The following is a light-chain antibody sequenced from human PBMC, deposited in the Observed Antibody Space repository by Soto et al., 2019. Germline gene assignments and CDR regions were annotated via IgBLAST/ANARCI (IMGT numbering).Light chain of an antibody. J-gene: IGKJ1*01. CDR3: QQSYNAPWT. V-gene: IGKV1-39*01. CDR2: AAS. CDR1: QNIFNY. Sequence: DIQMTQSPSSLSASVGDRVAITCRASQNIFNYLNWYQVRPGKAPKLLIYAASRLQSGVPSRFSGSGFGTDFTLTIDSLQPDDFATYYCQQSYNAPWTFGQGTKVEIK.